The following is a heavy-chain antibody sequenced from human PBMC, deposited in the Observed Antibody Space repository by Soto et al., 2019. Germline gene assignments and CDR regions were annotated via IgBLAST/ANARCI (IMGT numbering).Heavy chain of an antibody. V-gene: IGHV4-34*01. CDR2: INHSGST. D-gene: IGHD3-10*01. CDR1: GGSFSGYY. CDR3: ARLCPERNYYGSGSYLFRLGYYYMDV. Sequence: SETLSLTCAVYGGSFSGYYWSWIRQPPGKGLEWIGEINHSGSTNYNPSLKSRVTISVDTSKNQFSLKLSSVTAADTAVYYCARLCPERNYYGSGSYLFRLGYYYMDVWGKGTTVTVSS. J-gene: IGHJ6*03.